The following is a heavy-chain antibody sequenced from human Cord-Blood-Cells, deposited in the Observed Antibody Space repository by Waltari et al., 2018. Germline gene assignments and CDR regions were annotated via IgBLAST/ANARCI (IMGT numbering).Heavy chain of an antibody. CDR1: GGSFSGYY. D-gene: IGHD3-16*01. CDR2: INHSGST. Sequence: QVQLQQWGAGLLKPSETLSLTCAVYGGSFSGYYWSWIRQPPGKGLEWIGEINHSGSTNYTPSLKSRVTISVETSKNQFSLKLSSVTAADTAVYYCARVAGLGDAFDIWGQGTMVTVSS. J-gene: IGHJ3*02. CDR3: ARVAGLGDAFDI. V-gene: IGHV4-34*01.